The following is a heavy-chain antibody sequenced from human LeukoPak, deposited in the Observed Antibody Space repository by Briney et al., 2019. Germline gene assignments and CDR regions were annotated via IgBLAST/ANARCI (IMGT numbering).Heavy chain of an antibody. Sequence: SETLSLTCAVHGGSFSGYYWSRIRQPPGKGLDWIGEINHSGSTNYNPSLKSRVTISVDTSKNQFSLKLSSVTAADTAVYYCARGPNYGGNSKDFDYWGQGTLVTVSS. V-gene: IGHV4-34*01. J-gene: IGHJ4*02. CDR1: GGSFSGYY. CDR2: INHSGST. CDR3: ARGPNYGGNSKDFDY. D-gene: IGHD4-23*01.